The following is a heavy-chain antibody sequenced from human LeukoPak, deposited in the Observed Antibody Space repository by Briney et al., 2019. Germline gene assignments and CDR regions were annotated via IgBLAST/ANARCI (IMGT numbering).Heavy chain of an antibody. Sequence: SETLSLTCTVSGGSINSYYWSWIRQPPGKGLEWIGYIYDSGSTNYNPSLKSRVTISVDTSNNQFSLKLSSVTAADTAVYYCARGVSYGSGSYYVPNYYMDVWGKGTTVTVSS. CDR1: GGSINSYY. J-gene: IGHJ6*03. D-gene: IGHD3-10*01. V-gene: IGHV4-59*01. CDR3: ARGVSYGSGSYYVPNYYMDV. CDR2: IYDSGST.